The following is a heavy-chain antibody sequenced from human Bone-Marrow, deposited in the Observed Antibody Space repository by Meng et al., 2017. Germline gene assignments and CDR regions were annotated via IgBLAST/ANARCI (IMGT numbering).Heavy chain of an antibody. J-gene: IGHJ5*01. V-gene: IGHV3-21*01. CDR3: TRGGQGTGCYDS. CDR1: GFTFNNYH. CDR2: ISPTSTNI. Sequence: GESLKISCAASGFTFNNYHVNWVRQAPGKGLEWVSSISPTSTNIEYAESVKGRFTISRDNAKNSLYLEMSSLRAEDTAMYYCTRGGQGTGCYDSWGLGTLVTVSS. D-gene: IGHD6-19*01.